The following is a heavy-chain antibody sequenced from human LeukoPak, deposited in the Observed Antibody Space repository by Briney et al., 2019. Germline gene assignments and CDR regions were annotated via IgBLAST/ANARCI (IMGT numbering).Heavy chain of an antibody. CDR1: GFTFSGYG. CDR3: AKDLHSIAYYLLGY. D-gene: IGHD3-22*01. V-gene: IGHV3-30*18. J-gene: IGHJ4*02. CDR2: ISYDGSNK. Sequence: PGGSLRLSCAASGFTFSGYGMHWVRQAPGKGLEWVAVISYDGSNKYYADSVKGRFTISRDNSKNTLYLQMGSLRAEDTAVYYCAKDLHSIAYYLLGYWGQGTLVTVSS.